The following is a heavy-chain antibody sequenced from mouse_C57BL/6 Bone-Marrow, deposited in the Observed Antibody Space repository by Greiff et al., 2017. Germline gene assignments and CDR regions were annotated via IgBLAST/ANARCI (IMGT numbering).Heavy chain of an antibody. Sequence: QVQLQQPGAELVKPGASVKMSCKASGYTFTSYWITWVKQRPGQGLEWIGDIYPGSGSTNYNEKFKSKATLTVDTSSSPAYMQLSSLTSDDSAVYYCAREGLTTVVARGYFDYWGQGTTLTVSS. V-gene: IGHV1-55*01. CDR2: IYPGSGST. CDR1: GYTFTSYW. CDR3: AREGLTTVVARGYFDY. J-gene: IGHJ2*01. D-gene: IGHD1-1*01.